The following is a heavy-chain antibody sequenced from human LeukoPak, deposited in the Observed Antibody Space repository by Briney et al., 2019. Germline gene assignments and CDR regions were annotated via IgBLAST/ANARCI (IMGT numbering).Heavy chain of an antibody. V-gene: IGHV3-9*01. D-gene: IGHD2-15*01. CDR1: GFTFDDYA. CDR3: AKDIMVVAATPGGYFDY. CDR2: ISWNSGSI. J-gene: IGHJ4*02. Sequence: GGSLRLSCAASGFTFDDYAMHWVRQAPGKGLEWVSGISWNSGSIGYADSVEGRFTISRDNAKNSLYLQTNSLRAEDTALYYCAKDIMVVAATPGGYFDYWGQGTLVTVSS.